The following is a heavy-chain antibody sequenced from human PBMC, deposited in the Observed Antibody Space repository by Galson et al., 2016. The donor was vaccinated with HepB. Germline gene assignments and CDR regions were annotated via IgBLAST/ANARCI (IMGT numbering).Heavy chain of an antibody. V-gene: IGHV3-23*02. J-gene: IGHJ6*02. CDR1: GFAFSNYA. Sequence: SLRLSCAASGFAFSNYAMSWVRQAPGKGLEWVSEINGVGGSAYYIDSVKGRLTISRDNSKNTLFLQMNSLRVEDTAIYYCAKSRFRRPGGLDVWGQGTTVTVSS. CDR3: AKSRFRRPGGLDV. CDR2: INGVGGSA. D-gene: IGHD2-21*01.